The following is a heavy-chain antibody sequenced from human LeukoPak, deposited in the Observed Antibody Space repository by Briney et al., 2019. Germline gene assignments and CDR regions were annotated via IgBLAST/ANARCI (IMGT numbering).Heavy chain of an antibody. CDR1: GGSFSGYY. V-gene: IGHV3-23*01. CDR3: AKVSSRRWSASDVFDI. J-gene: IGHJ3*02. Sequence: ETLSLTCAVYGGSFSGYYWSWIRQPPGKGLEWVSAISGSVSSTYYADSVKGRFTISRDNSENTLYLQMNSLRAEDTALYYCAKVSSRRWSASDVFDIWGQGTMVTVSS. CDR2: ISGSVSST. D-gene: IGHD3-3*01.